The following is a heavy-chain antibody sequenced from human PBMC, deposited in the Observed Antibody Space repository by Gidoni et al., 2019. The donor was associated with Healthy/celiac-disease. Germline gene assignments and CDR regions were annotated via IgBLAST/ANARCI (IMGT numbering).Heavy chain of an antibody. CDR3: ARVAPNGRGYSYGLGAVDY. Sequence: GDGLEWIGEINHSGSTNYNPSLKSRVTISVDTSKNQFSLKLSSVTAADTAVYYCARVAPNGRGYSYGLGAVDYWGQGTLVTVSS. V-gene: IGHV4-34*01. J-gene: IGHJ4*02. CDR2: INHSGST. D-gene: IGHD5-18*01.